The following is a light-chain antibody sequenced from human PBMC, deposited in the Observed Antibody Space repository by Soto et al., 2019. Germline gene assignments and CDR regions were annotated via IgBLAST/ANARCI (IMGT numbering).Light chain of an antibody. CDR1: QNVLYSSNKNY. J-gene: IGKJ1*01. V-gene: IGKV4-1*01. CDR2: VAS. CDR3: QQNYSTPWT. Sequence: DIVMTQSPDSLAVSLGERATINCTSSQNVLYSSNKNYLAWFQQKPGQPPKLLIYVASTRESGVPDRFSGSGSGTDFTLNISSLQAGDVAVYYCQQNYSTPWTSSQATNVAIK.